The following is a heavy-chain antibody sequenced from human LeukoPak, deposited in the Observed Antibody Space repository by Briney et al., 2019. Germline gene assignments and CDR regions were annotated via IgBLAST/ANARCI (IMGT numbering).Heavy chain of an antibody. V-gene: IGHV1-2*02. CDR2: INPNSGGT. CDR3: PRVVTYYYGSGSYYHNWFAP. J-gene: IGHJ5*02. CDR1: GYTFTGYY. D-gene: IGHD3-10*01. Sequence: ASVKVSCKASGYTFTGYYMHWVRQAPGQGLEWMGWINPNSGGTNDAQKFQGRVTMTRDTSISTAYMELSSLRSEDTAVYYCPRVVTYYYGSGSYYHNWFAPWGQGPLVTVSS.